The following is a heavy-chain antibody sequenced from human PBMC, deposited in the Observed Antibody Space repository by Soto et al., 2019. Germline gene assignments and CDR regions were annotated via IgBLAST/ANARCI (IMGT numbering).Heavy chain of an antibody. CDR3: ARRPGYCSSTSCYPLDY. Sequence: ASVKVSCKASGYTFTGYYMHWVRQAPGQGLEWMGWINPNSGGTNYAQKFQGRVTMTRDTSISTAYMELSRLRSDDTAAYYCARRPGYCSSTSCYPLDYWGQGTLVTVSS. D-gene: IGHD2-2*01. J-gene: IGHJ4*02. CDR2: INPNSGGT. CDR1: GYTFTGYY. V-gene: IGHV1-2*02.